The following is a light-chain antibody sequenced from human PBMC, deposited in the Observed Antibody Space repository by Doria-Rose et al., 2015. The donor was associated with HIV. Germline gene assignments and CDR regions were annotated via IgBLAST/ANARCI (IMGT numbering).Light chain of an antibody. CDR2: DGS. Sequence: DIVMTQSPGTPSLSPGERATLSCRASQSFSSTYLAWYQQKPGQAPSLLIYDGSTRATGIPDRFSASGSGTDFTPTINRLEPEDFALYYCHQYGTSWTFGQGTKVEI. CDR3: HQYGTSWT. V-gene: IGKV3-20*01. CDR1: QSFSSTY. J-gene: IGKJ1*01.